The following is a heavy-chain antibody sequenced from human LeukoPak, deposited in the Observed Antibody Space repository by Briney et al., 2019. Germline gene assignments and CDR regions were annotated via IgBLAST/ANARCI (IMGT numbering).Heavy chain of an antibody. V-gene: IGHV3-23*01. D-gene: IGHD6-13*01. CDR3: ANSIAAAGTYYFDY. CDR1: GFTFSSYA. Sequence: GGSLRLSCAASGFTFSSYAMSWVRQAPGKGLEWVSAISGSGGSTYYADSVKGRFTISRDNSKNTLYLQMNSLRAEDTGVYYCANSIAAAGTYYFDYWGQGTLVTVSS. J-gene: IGHJ4*02. CDR2: ISGSGGST.